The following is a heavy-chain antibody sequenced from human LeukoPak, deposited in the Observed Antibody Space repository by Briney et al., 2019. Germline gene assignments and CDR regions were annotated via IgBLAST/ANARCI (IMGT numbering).Heavy chain of an antibody. CDR1: GYSFTSYW. V-gene: IGHV5-10-1*01. D-gene: IGHD2-2*01. CDR2: IDPSDSYT. J-gene: IGHJ4*02. Sequence: GESLRISCKGSGYSFTSYWISWVRQMPGKGLEWMGRIDPSDSYTNYSPSFQGHVTISADKSISTAYLQWSSLKASDTAMCYCARQDCSSTSCYYYFDYWGQGTLVTVSS. CDR3: ARQDCSSTSCYYYFDY.